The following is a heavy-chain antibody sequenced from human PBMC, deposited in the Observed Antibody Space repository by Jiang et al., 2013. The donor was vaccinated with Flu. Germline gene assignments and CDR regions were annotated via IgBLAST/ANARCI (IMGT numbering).Heavy chain of an antibody. CDR2: IYPGDSDT. CDR1: GYSFTSYW. Sequence: VKKPGESLKISCKGSGYSFTSYWIGWVRQMPGKGLEWMGIIYPGDSDTRYSPSFQGQVTISADKSISTAYLQWSSLKASDTAMYYCARRLLVVYGSGSYPFDYWGQGTLVTVSS. J-gene: IGHJ4*02. CDR3: ARRLLVVYGSGSYPFDY. V-gene: IGHV5-51*01. D-gene: IGHD3-10*01.